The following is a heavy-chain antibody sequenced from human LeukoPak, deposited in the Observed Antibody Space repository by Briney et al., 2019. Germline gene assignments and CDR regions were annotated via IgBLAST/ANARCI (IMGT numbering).Heavy chain of an antibody. CDR1: GYTFTDYL. J-gene: IGHJ4*02. Sequence: GASVKVSCKASGYTFTDYLIHWVRQAPGQGLEWMGWINPNSGVTSSEQKFQGRVTMTRDTSISPAYMELRLLRSDDTAVYYCARDRNGDGFAYFDYWGQGTLVTVSS. CDR3: ARDRNGDGFAYFDY. V-gene: IGHV1-2*02. CDR2: INPNSGVT. D-gene: IGHD5-24*01.